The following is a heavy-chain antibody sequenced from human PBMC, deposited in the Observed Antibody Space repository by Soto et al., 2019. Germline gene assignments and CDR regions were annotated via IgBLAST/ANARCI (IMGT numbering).Heavy chain of an antibody. CDR2: IYWDDDK. V-gene: IGHV2-5*02. D-gene: IGHD4-17*01. CDR1: GFSLSTSGVG. CDR3: AHYGDYSCLDG. Sequence: QITLKESGPTLVKPTQTLTLTCTFSGFSLSTSGVGVGWIRQPPGKALEWLALIYWDDDKRYSPSLKSRLTITKHISKNLVVLTLTNMDPVDTATYYCAHYGDYSCLDGWGKGTTVTVSS. J-gene: IGHJ6*04.